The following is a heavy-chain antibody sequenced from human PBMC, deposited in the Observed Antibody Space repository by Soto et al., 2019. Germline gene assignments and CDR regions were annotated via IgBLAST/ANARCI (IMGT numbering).Heavy chain of an antibody. J-gene: IGHJ4*02. CDR3: AKPEHSSGYWPLHQFDS. CDR2: IYYSGST. D-gene: IGHD3-22*01. CDR1: GASISSSYYY. Sequence: QLQLQESGPGLVKPSETLSLTCTVSGASISSSYYYWGWIRQPPGKGLEWLGSIYYSGSTSYNPSLKSRLTISVDTSKNQFSLKLYSVTAADTAVYYCAKPEHSSGYWPLHQFDSWGQGTLVTASS. V-gene: IGHV4-39*01.